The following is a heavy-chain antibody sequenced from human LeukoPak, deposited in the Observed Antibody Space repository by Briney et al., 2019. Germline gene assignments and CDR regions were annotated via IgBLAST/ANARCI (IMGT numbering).Heavy chain of an antibody. CDR1: GFTFDDYA. CDR2: ISWNSGSI. D-gene: IGHD5-24*01. V-gene: IGHV3-9*01. J-gene: IGHJ4*02. Sequence: SGGSLRLSCAASGFTFDDYAMHWVRQAPGKGLEWVSGISWNSGSIGYADSVKGRFTISRDNAKNSLYLQMNSLRAEDTALYYCAKDISGQQTPTNYFDYWGQGTLVTVSS. CDR3: AKDISGQQTPTNYFDY.